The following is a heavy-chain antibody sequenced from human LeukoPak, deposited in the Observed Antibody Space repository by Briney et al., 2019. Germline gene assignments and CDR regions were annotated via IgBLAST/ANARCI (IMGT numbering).Heavy chain of an antibody. D-gene: IGHD3-3*01. CDR2: MTGSGSIT. Sequence: GGSLGLSCAASGFTFSSYAMSWVRQAPGKGLECVSTMTGSGSITRYADSVKGRFIISRDNSKNTLYLQMNSLRAEETAVYYCVKDITIFGVAEYYLDYWGQGTLVTVSS. CDR3: VKDITIFGVAEYYLDY. CDR1: GFTFSSYA. V-gene: IGHV3-23*01. J-gene: IGHJ4*02.